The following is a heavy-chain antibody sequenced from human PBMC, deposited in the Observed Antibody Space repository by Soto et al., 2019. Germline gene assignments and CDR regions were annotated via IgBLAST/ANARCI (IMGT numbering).Heavy chain of an antibody. V-gene: IGHV1-18*01. CDR3: ARTSVAQSEDYFDY. CDR2: TSSNNGKT. J-gene: IGHJ4*02. D-gene: IGHD5-12*01. CDR1: GYSFTTYG. Sequence: ASVKVSCKTSGYSFTTYGISWVRQAPGQGLEWMGWTSSNNGKTKYAQKFQGRVTMTTDKSTNTVHMELRSLRSGDAAVYYCARTSVAQSEDYFDYWGQGTLVTVSS.